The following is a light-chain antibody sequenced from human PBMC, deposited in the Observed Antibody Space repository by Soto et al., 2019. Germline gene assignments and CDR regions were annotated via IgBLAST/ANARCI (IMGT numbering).Light chain of an antibody. Sequence: DIQMTQSPSTLSASLGDRVTITCRASQTISNWLAWYQQKPGKAPKVLIYKASSLESGVPSRFSGSGSGTEFTLTISSLQPDDFATYYCQQYDSYPRTFGQGTKVDIK. CDR2: KAS. CDR1: QTISNW. J-gene: IGKJ1*01. CDR3: QQYDSYPRT. V-gene: IGKV1-5*03.